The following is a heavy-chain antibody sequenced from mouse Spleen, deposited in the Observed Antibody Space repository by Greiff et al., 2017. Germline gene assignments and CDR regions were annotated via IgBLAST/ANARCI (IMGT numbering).Heavy chain of an antibody. CDR3: ARDEGGNYKTWFAY. J-gene: IGHJ3*01. D-gene: IGHD2-1*01. Sequence: DVQLVESGGGLVKPGGSLKLSCAASGFTFSSYAMSWVRQSPEKRLEWVAEISSGGSYTYYPDTVTGRFTISRDNAKNTLYLEMSSLRSEDTAMYYCARDEGGNYKTWFAYWGQGTLVTVSA. CDR2: ISSGGSYT. V-gene: IGHV5-9-4*01. CDR1: GFTFSSYA.